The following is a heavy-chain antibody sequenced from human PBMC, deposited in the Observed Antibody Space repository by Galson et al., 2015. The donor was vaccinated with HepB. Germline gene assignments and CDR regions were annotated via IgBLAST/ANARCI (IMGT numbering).Heavy chain of an antibody. CDR1: GFTFSDYY. V-gene: IGHV3-11*06. D-gene: IGHD3-10*01. CDR2: ISSSSSYT. CDR3: ARDLRRYMAGSGSVDAFDI. J-gene: IGHJ3*02. Sequence: SLRLSCAASGFTFSDYYMSWIRQAPGKGLERVSYISSSSSYTNYADSVKGRFTISRDNAKNSLYLQMNSLRAEDTAVYYCARDLRRYMAGSGSVDAFDIWGQGTMVTVSS.